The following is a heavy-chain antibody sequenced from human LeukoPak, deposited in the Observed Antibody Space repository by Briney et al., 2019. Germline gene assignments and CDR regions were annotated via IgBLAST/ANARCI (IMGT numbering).Heavy chain of an antibody. CDR2: INHSGST. CDR3: ARDTHGMDV. J-gene: IGHJ6*02. V-gene: IGHV4-59*01. CDR1: GGSISSNS. Sequence: MSSETLSLTCTVSGGSISSNSWSWIRQPPGKGLEWIGYINHSGSTNYNPSLKSRVTISVDTSKNQLSLKLNSVTAADTAVYYCARDTHGMDVWGQGTTVTVS.